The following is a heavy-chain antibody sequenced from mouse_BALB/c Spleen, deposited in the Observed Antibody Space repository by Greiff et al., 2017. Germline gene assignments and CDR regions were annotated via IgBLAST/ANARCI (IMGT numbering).Heavy chain of an antibody. CDR3: ARGPYGNYVGAMDY. V-gene: IGHV1-20*02. D-gene: IGHD2-1*01. CDR2: INPYNGDT. Sequence: VQLQQSGPELVKPGASVKISCKASGYSFTGYFMNWVMQSHGKSLEWIGRINPYNGDTFYNQKFKGKATLTVDKSSSTAHMELRSLASEDSAVYYCARGPYGNYVGAMDYWGQGTSVTVSS. CDR1: GYSFTGYF. J-gene: IGHJ4*01.